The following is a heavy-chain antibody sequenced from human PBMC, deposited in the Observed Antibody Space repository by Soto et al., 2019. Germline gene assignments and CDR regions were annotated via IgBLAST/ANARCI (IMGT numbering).Heavy chain of an antibody. J-gene: IGHJ5*02. V-gene: IGHV4-30-2*01. CDR2: IYHSGST. Sequence: SETLSLTCAVSGGSISSGGYSWSWIRQPPGKGLEWIGYIYHSGSTYYNPSLKSRVTISVDRSKNQFSLKLSSVTAADTAVYYCARVYSEGPVDWFDPWGQGTLVTVSS. CDR3: ARVYSEGPVDWFDP. CDR1: GGSISSGGYS. D-gene: IGHD2-15*01.